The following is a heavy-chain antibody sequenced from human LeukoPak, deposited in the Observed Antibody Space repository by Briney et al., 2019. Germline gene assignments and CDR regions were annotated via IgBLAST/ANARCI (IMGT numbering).Heavy chain of an antibody. D-gene: IGHD2-2*01. J-gene: IGHJ4*02. CDR1: GFIFITYA. V-gene: IGHV3-64*04. CDR2: ITTNGDST. Sequence: PGGSLRLSCPASGFIFITYAMHWVRQAPGKGLEYVSGITTNGDSTFYADPVKGRFTISRHNSKNTVYFQMNSLRPDDTAVYYCAKSGRGSSTDYLDYWGQGTLVTVSS. CDR3: AKSGRGSSTDYLDY.